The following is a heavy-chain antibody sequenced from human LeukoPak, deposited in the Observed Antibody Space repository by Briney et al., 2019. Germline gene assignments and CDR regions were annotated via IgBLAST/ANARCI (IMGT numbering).Heavy chain of an antibody. CDR1: GYTFTGYY. CDR3: ARDRLYSNYDY. V-gene: IGHV1-2*02. CDR2: INPNSGGT. J-gene: IGHJ4*02. D-gene: IGHD4-11*01. Sequence: ASVKVSCTASGYTFTGYYMHWVRQAPGQGLEWMGWINPNSGGTNYAQKFQGRVTMTRDTSISTAYMELSRLKSDDTAVYYCARDRLYSNYDYWGQGTLVTVSS.